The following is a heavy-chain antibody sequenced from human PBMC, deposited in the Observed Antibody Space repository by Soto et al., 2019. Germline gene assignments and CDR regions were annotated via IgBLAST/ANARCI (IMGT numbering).Heavy chain of an antibody. V-gene: IGHV4-61*01. CDR3: ATFDDYVIRGYLDFVPK. Sequence: SETLSLTCTVSGGSLSSGSYYWSWMRRPPGKGLEWIGYIHYSGSTKYNPALKSRVTISVDRSKNQFSLKLSSVTAADTAVYYSATFDDYVIRGYLDFVPKWGQGTLVTVSS. D-gene: IGHD3-22*01. J-gene: IGHJ4*01. CDR1: GGSLSSGSYY. CDR2: IHYSGST.